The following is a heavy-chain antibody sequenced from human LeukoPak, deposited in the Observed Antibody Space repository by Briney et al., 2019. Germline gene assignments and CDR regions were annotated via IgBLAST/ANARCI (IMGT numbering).Heavy chain of an antibody. CDR3: AGYGFYSY. D-gene: IGHD5-18*01. CDR1: GFTVSTYD. J-gene: IGHJ4*02. CDR2: FGISGTI. Sequence: TTGGSLRLSCAASGFTVSTYDMHWVRQAPGEGPEWIAYFGISGTIYYADSVRGRFTISRDSAKNSLHLEMNSLRVDDTAIYYCAGYGFYSYWGQGTPVTVSS. V-gene: IGHV3-69-1*01.